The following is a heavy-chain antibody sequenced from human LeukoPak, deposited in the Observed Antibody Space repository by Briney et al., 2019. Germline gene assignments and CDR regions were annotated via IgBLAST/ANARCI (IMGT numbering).Heavy chain of an antibody. Sequence: SVKVSCKASGGTFSSYAICWVRQAPGQGLEWMGGIIPIFGTANYAQKFQGRVTITADESTSTAYMELSSLRSEDTAVYYCASDRNGGSYYAYVFDYWGQGTLVTVSS. CDR2: IIPIFGTA. CDR1: GGTFSSYA. J-gene: IGHJ4*02. D-gene: IGHD1-26*01. V-gene: IGHV1-69*13. CDR3: ASDRNGGSYYAYVFDY.